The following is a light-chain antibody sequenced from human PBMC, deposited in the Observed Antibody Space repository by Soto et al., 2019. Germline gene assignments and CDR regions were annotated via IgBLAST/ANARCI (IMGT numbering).Light chain of an antibody. V-gene: IGKV3-20*01. CDR2: GAS. CDR1: QSVSSSY. CDR3: QHYRTS. Sequence: EIVLTQSPGTLSLSPGERVTLSCRASQSVSSSYLAWYQQKPGQAPRLLIDGASSRATGIPDRFSGSGSGTDFTLTITKLEPEDFAVYYCQHYRTSFGGGTKVEIK. J-gene: IGKJ4*01.